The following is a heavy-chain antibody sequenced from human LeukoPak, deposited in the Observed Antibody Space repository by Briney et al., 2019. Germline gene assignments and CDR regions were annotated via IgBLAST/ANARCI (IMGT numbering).Heavy chain of an antibody. Sequence: PGGSLRLSCAASGFTFSSYAMSWVRQAPGKGLEWVSAISGSGGSRYYADSVKGRFTISRDNSKNTLYLQMNSLRAEDAAVYYCAKDSNTMIAVVIRYWGQGTLVTVSS. CDR3: AKDSNTMIAVVIRY. V-gene: IGHV3-23*01. J-gene: IGHJ4*02. CDR1: GFTFSSYA. CDR2: ISGSGGSR. D-gene: IGHD3-22*01.